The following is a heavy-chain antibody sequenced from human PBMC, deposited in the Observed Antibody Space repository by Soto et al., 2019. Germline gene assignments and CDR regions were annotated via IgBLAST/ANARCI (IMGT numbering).Heavy chain of an antibody. J-gene: IGHJ5*01. V-gene: IGHV5-51*01. Sequence: GESLKISCQTSGYTFTNYWIGWVRQMPGGGLEWLGLIFPRDFDVRYSPSFEGQVTISADRSTATAFLQWRSLEVSDSALYFCARLVSLLQPIDSWGQGTPVTVS. CDR1: GYTFTNYW. D-gene: IGHD4-4*01. CDR3: ARLVSLLQPIDS. CDR2: IFPRDFDV.